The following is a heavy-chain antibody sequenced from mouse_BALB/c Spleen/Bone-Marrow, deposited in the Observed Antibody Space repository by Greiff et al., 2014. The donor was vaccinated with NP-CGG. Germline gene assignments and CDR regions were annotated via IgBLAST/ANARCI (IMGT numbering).Heavy chain of an antibody. D-gene: IGHD1-1*01. J-gene: IGHJ4*01. CDR2: IYPGDGDT. CDR1: GYAFSSSW. V-gene: IGHV1-82*01. CDR3: ARSAYYGSSYGAMDY. Sequence: VKLVESGPELVKPGASVKISCTGSGYAFSSSWMNWVKQRPGQGLEWIGRIYPGDGDTNSNGRFKGKATLTADRSSDTAYMQLSSLTSVDSAVYLCARSAYYGSSYGAMDYWGQGTSVTVSS.